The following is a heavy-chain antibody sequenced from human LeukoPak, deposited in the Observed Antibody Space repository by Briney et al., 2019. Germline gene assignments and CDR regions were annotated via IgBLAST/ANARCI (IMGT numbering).Heavy chain of an antibody. CDR1: GNTFTTYD. CDR2: MNPNSGNT. Sequence: ASVKVSCKASGNTFTTYDINWVRQATGQGLEWMGWMNPNSGNTGYAQKFQGRVTMTRNTSITTAYMELGSLRSEDTAVYYCARAFSSGYHSYDALDLWGQGTMVTVSS. D-gene: IGHD5-12*01. J-gene: IGHJ3*01. V-gene: IGHV1-8*01. CDR3: ARAFSSGYHSYDALDL.